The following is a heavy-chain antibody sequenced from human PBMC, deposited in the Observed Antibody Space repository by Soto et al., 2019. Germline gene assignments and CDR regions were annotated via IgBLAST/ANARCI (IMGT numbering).Heavy chain of an antibody. Sequence: QVQLQQSGPGLVQPSGTLSLACAVSGGSISSDSWWSWVRQTPGKGLEWIGEIYHSGITNSNPSLNSRVTISVATSKNQRSLKLSSVTAADPALYYCTRHSGYSVPVWGQGTTVTVSS. D-gene: IGHD2-15*01. CDR1: GGSISSDSW. CDR3: TRHSGYSVPV. J-gene: IGHJ6*02. V-gene: IGHV4-4*02. CDR2: IYHSGIT.